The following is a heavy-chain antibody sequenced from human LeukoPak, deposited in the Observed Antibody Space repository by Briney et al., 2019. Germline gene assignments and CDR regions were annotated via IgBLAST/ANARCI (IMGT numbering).Heavy chain of an antibody. Sequence: PSETLSLTCTVSGGSISTYYWSWIRQPPGKGLEWIGYIYYSGSTYYNPSLKSRVTISVDTSKNQFSLKLSSVTAADTAVYYCVGYDSSGSLPHWGQGTLVTVSS. CDR3: VGYDSSGSLPH. D-gene: IGHD3-22*01. J-gene: IGHJ4*02. CDR1: GGSISTYY. V-gene: IGHV4-59*04. CDR2: IYYSGST.